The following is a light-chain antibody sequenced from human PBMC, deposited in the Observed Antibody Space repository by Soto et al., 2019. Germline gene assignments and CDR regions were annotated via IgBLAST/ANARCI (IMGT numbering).Light chain of an antibody. CDR3: QQRSNWPIT. CDR1: QSVRSN. Sequence: EIMMTQSPATLSVSPGERVTLSFRASQSVRSNLAWYQQKPGQAPRLLIYGASTRATGLPARFSGSGSGTDFTLTISSLEPQDFAVYYCQQRSNWPITFGQGTRLEI. CDR2: GAS. V-gene: IGKV3-15*01. J-gene: IGKJ5*01.